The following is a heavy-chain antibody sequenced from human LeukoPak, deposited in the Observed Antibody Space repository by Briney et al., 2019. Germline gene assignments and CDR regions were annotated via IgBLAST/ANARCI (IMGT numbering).Heavy chain of an antibody. CDR1: GGSFSGYY. CDR3: ASSLTVPFDY. D-gene: IGHD2-2*01. CDR2: INHSGST. Sequence: SETLSLTCAVYGGSFSGYYWSWIRQPPGKGLEWIGEINHSGSTNYNPSLKSRVTISVDTSKNQFSLKLSSVTAADTAAYYCASSLTVPFDYWGQGTLVTVSS. J-gene: IGHJ4*02. V-gene: IGHV4-34*01.